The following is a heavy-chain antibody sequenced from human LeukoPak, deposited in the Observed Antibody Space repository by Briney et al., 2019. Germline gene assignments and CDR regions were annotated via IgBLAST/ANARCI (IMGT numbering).Heavy chain of an antibody. CDR1: GFTLSVYW. D-gene: IGHD4/OR15-4a*01. J-gene: IGHJ2*01. CDR3: ARILTNYPGWYFDL. Sequence: GGSLRLSCAASGFTLSVYWMSWVRQIPGKGLEWVANIRQDGGEIYYVDSVKGRFTISRDNAKNSLYSEVNSLRAEDTALYYCARILTNYPGWYFDLWGRGTLVTVSS. V-gene: IGHV3-7*01. CDR2: IRQDGGEI.